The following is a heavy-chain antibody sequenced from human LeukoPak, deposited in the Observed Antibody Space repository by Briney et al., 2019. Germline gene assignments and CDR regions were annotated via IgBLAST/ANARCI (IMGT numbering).Heavy chain of an antibody. CDR2: IWYDGSNK. CDR1: GFTFSSYG. V-gene: IGHV3-33*06. Sequence: PGRSLRLSCAASGFTFSSYGKHRVRQAQGKGLEWVAVIWYDGSNKYYADSVKGRFTISRDNSKNTMYLQMNSLRAEDTAVYYCAKDRGSRGYSNYDFDYWGQGTLVTVSS. J-gene: IGHJ4*02. D-gene: IGHD4-11*01. CDR3: AKDRGSRGYSNYDFDY.